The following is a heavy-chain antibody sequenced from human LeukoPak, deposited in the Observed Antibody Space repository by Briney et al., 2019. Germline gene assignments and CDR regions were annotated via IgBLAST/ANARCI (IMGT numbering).Heavy chain of an antibody. V-gene: IGHV5-51*01. J-gene: IGHJ3*02. CDR1: GYSFTSYW. CDR3: AGSIVVVPAAIKRAEDAFDI. D-gene: IGHD2-2*01. Sequence: GESLKISCKGSGYSFTSYWIGWVRQMPGKGLEWMGIIYPGDSDTRYSPSFQGQVTISADKSIGTAYLQWSSLKASDTAMYYCAGSIVVVPAAIKRAEDAFDIWGQGTMVTVSS. CDR2: IYPGDSDT.